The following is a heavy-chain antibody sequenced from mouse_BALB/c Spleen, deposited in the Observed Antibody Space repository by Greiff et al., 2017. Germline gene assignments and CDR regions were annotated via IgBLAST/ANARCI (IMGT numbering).Heavy chain of an antibody. J-gene: IGHJ3*01. Sequence: QVQLQQPGAELVKPGASVKLSCKASGYTFTSYYMYWVKQRPGQGLEWIGGINPSNGGTNFNEKFKSKATLTVDKSSSTAYMQLSSLTSEDSAVYYCTRGGGLRPGFAYWGQGTLVTVSA. CDR1: GYTFTSYY. D-gene: IGHD2-4*01. CDR3: TRGGGLRPGFAY. V-gene: IGHV1S81*02. CDR2: INPSNGGT.